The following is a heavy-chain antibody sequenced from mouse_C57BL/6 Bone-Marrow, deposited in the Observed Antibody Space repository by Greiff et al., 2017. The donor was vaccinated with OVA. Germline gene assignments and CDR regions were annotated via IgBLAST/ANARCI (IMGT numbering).Heavy chain of an antibody. Sequence: QVQLQQPGAELVKPGASVKLSCKASGYTFTSYWMHWVKQRPGQGLEWIGMIHPNSGSTNYNEKFKSKATLTVDKSSSTAYMQLSSLTSEDSAVYYCARGPDYYGSSYPFAYWGQGTLVTVSA. D-gene: IGHD1-1*01. CDR1: GYTFTSYW. V-gene: IGHV1-64*01. J-gene: IGHJ3*01. CDR3: ARGPDYYGSSYPFAY. CDR2: IHPNSGST.